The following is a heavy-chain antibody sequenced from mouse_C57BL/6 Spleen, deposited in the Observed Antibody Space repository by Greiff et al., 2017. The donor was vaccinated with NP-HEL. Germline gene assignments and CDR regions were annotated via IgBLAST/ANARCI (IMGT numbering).Heavy chain of an antibody. V-gene: IGHV5-17*01. D-gene: IGHD4-1*01. CDR1: GFTFSDYG. J-gene: IGHJ4*01. Sequence: EVKLVESGGGLVKPGGSLKLSCAASGFTFSDYGMHWVRQAPEKGLEWVAYISSGSSTIYYADTVKGRFTISRDNAKNTLFLQMTSLRSEDTAMYYCARLGWEAMDYWGQGTSVTVSS. CDR2: ISSGSSTI. CDR3: ARLGWEAMDY.